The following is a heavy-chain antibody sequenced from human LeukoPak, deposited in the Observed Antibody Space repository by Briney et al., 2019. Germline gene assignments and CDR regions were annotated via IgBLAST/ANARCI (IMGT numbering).Heavy chain of an antibody. CDR1: GFTFTSYT. D-gene: IGHD1-26*01. CDR3: AKDGGSYQGFDY. V-gene: IGHV3-30*18. J-gene: IGHJ4*02. Sequence: GGSLRLSCAASGFTFTSYTMNWVRQAPGKGLEWAAVISYDGSNKYYADSVKGRFTISRDNSKNTLYLQMNSLRAEDTAVYYCAKDGGSYQGFDYWGQGTLVTVSS. CDR2: ISYDGSNK.